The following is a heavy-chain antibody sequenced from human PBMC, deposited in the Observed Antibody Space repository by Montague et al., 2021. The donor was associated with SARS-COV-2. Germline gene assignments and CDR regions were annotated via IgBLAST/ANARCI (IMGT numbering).Heavy chain of an antibody. CDR1: GGSISSSRYY. CDR3: ARDRWVGRSVEGSVDS. CDR2: IYYSGST. D-gene: IGHD1-26*01. V-gene: IGHV4-39*07. J-gene: IGHJ4*02. Sequence: SETLSLTCTVSGGSISSSRYYWGWIRQPPGKGLEWIGSIYYSGSTYYNPSLKSRVTISVDTSKNQFSLKLCSVTAADTAVYYCARDRWVGRSVEGSVDSWGQGTLVTVSS.